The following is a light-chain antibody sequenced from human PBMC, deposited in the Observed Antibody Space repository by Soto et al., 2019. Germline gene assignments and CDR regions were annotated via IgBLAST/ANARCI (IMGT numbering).Light chain of an antibody. J-gene: IGKJ1*01. V-gene: IGKV1-5*01. CDR2: DAS. CDR1: QSISSW. Sequence: DMQMTQSPSTLSAPVGDRVTITCRASQSISSWLAWYQQKQGKXPKXXIYDASSLESGVPSRFSGSGSGTEFTLTISSLQPDDFETYYCQQYNSYSPTFGQGTKVDI. CDR3: QQYNSYSPT.